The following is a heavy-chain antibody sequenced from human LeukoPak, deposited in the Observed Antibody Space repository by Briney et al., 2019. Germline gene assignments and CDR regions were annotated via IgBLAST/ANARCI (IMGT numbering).Heavy chain of an antibody. CDR2: ISRSGGST. J-gene: IGHJ3*02. D-gene: IGHD5-18*01. Sequence: GGSLRLSCAASGFTFSSYAMSWVRQAPGKGLEWVSAISRSGGSTYYADSVKGRFTISRDNSKNTLYLQMNSLGAEETAVYYCAKTGYSDGLRRVAFDIWGQGTMVTVSS. CDR1: GFTFSSYA. CDR3: AKTGYSDGLRRVAFDI. V-gene: IGHV3-23*01.